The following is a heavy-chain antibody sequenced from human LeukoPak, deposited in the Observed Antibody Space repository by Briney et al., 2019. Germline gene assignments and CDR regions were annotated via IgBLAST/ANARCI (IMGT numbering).Heavy chain of an antibody. CDR2: ISGSGGST. CDR3: ARGNGWGYFDY. D-gene: IGHD3-16*01. J-gene: IGHJ4*02. V-gene: IGHV3-23*01. Sequence: GGSLRLSCAASGFTFSSYAMSWVRQAPGKGLEWVSGISGSGGSTYYADSVKGRFTISRDNSKNTLYLQMNSLRAEDTAVYYCARGNGWGYFDYWGQGTLVTASS. CDR1: GFTFSSYA.